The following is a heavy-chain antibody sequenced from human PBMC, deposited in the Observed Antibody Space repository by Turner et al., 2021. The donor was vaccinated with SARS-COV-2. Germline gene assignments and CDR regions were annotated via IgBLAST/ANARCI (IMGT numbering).Heavy chain of an antibody. CDR3: ARIRGGSYHGPFDY. V-gene: IGHV3-30*04. CDR2: ISYDGNNK. J-gene: IGHJ4*02. CDR1: GFTFSSYG. Sequence: QVQLVESGGGVVQPGRSLRLSCAASGFTFSSYGLPWVRQAPGKGLEWVAVISYDGNNKYYADSVRGRFTISRDNTKNTVYLQMNSLRAEDTAVYYCARIRGGSYHGPFDYWGQGTLVTVSS. D-gene: IGHD1-26*01.